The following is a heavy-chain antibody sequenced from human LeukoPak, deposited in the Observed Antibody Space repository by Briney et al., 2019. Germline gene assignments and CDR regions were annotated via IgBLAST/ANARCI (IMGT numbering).Heavy chain of an antibody. J-gene: IGHJ4*02. Sequence: ASVKVSCKASGYTFTSYDINWVRQATGQGLEWMGWMNPNSGNTGYAQKFQGRVTMTRNTSISTAYMELSSLRSEDPAVYYCARGRRYQLLGSFDYWGQGTLVTVSS. CDR2: MNPNSGNT. CDR1: GYTFTSYD. CDR3: ARGRRYQLLGSFDY. D-gene: IGHD2-2*01. V-gene: IGHV1-8*01.